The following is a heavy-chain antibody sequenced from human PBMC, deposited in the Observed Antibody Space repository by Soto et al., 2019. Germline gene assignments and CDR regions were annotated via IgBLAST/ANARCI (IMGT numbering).Heavy chain of an antibody. Sequence: SETLSLTCTVSGGSISSYYWSWIRQPPGKGLEWIGYIYYSGSTNYNPSLKSRVTISVDTSKNQFSLKLSSVTAADTAVYYCARDQRITIFGVVTAHFDYWGQGTLVTVSS. CDR2: IYYSGST. V-gene: IGHV4-59*01. D-gene: IGHD3-3*01. CDR1: GGSISSYY. J-gene: IGHJ4*02. CDR3: ARDQRITIFGVVTAHFDY.